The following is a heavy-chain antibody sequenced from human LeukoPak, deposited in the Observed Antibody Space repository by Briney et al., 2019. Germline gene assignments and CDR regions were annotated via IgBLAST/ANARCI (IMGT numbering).Heavy chain of an antibody. D-gene: IGHD4-17*01. CDR1: GFTFSDYY. J-gene: IGHJ3*02. CDR3: ARGDFNDYGDYVDAFEI. Sequence: LSGGSLRLSCAASGFTFSDYYMSWIRQAPGKGLEWVANIKPDGSEKYCVDSVKGRFTISRDNAKKSLYLQMNSLRAEDTAVYYCARGDFNDYGDYVDAFEIWGQGTTVTVSS. V-gene: IGHV3-7*01. CDR2: IKPDGSEK.